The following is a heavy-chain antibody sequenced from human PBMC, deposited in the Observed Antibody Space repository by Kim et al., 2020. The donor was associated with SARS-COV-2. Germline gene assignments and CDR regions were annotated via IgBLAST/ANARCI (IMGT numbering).Heavy chain of an antibody. V-gene: IGHV4-59*01. J-gene: IGHJ5*02. CDR2: IYSRGSS. CDR3: ARGMRNPPVPGLAGYHPYAA. Sequence: SETLSLTCTISGDSMPNYSWAWIRQPPAKGLEWIGHIYSRGSSSYNVSLRSQVTISEDTSTNQLSLTLRSATAADTAVYYCARGMRNPPVPGLAGYHPYAAWCQATLVT. CDR1: GDSMPNYS. D-gene: IGHD3-9*01.